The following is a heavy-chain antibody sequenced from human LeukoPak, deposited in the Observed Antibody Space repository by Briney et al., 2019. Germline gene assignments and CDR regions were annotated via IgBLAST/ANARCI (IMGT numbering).Heavy chain of an antibody. CDR2: IYSGGST. J-gene: IGHJ4*02. Sequence: GGSLRLSCAASGFTVSSNYMSWVRQAPWKGLEWVSVIYSGGSTYYADSVKGRFTISRDNSNNTLYLQMNSLRAEDTAVYYCFVVVTAIYYWGQGTLVTVSS. D-gene: IGHD2-21*02. CDR1: GFTVSSNY. V-gene: IGHV3-53*01. CDR3: FVVVTAIYY.